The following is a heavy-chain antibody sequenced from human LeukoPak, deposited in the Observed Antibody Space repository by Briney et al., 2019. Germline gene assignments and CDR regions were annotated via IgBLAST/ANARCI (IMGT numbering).Heavy chain of an antibody. V-gene: IGHV4-4*02. CDR3: ARDLGYSGFDWAP. Sequence: SETLSLTCAVSGDSITSINWWNWVRQAPGKGLEWIGETHHSGRTKYNPSLKSRVTISVDTSKNQFSLNLTSVTAADAAVYYCARDLGYSGFDWAPWGQGTLVTVSS. J-gene: IGHJ5*02. CDR1: GDSITSINW. CDR2: THHSGRT. D-gene: IGHD5-12*01.